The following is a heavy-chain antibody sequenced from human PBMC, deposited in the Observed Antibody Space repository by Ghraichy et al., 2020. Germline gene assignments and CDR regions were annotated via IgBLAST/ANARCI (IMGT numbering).Heavy chain of an antibody. CDR1: GFNFNIYS. Sequence: GGSLRLSCGASGFNFNIYSMNWVRQAPGNGLEWVSSISSDGRHIYYADSLRGRFTISRDNAQNTVFLQTNSLIGEDTAVYYCTRAGIVGATPAFDYWGQGTLVTVSS. CDR2: ISSDGRHI. D-gene: IGHD1-26*01. CDR3: TRAGIVGATPAFDY. V-gene: IGHV3-21*06. J-gene: IGHJ4*02.